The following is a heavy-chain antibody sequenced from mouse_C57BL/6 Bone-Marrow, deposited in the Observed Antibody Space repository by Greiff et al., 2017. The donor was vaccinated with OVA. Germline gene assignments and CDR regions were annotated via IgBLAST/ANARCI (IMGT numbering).Heavy chain of an antibody. Sequence: EVMLVESGGDLVKPGGSLKLSCAASGFTFSSYGMSWVRQTPDKRLEWVATISSGGSYTYYPDSVKGRFTISRDNAKNTRYLQMSSLKSEDTAMYYCARHRPYYFDYWGQGTTLTVSS. J-gene: IGHJ2*01. CDR1: GFTFSSYG. CDR3: ARHRPYYFDY. CDR2: ISSGGSYT. V-gene: IGHV5-6*01.